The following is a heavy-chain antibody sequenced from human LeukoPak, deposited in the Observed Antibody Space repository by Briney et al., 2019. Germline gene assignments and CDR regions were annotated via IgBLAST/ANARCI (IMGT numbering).Heavy chain of an antibody. V-gene: IGHV4-61*02. CDR2: IYIRGST. J-gene: IGHJ4*02. Sequence: MPSQTLSLTCTVAGPSISSGYYYWSWLRQTAGKGLEWIGRIYIRGSTNYNPSLKSRFTISIDRSKNQFSLELISVTAADAAVYYCASAIEHDAYEAYFDSWGQGTLVTVSS. CDR1: GPSISSGYYY. CDR3: ASAIEHDAYEAYFDS. D-gene: IGHD3-16*01.